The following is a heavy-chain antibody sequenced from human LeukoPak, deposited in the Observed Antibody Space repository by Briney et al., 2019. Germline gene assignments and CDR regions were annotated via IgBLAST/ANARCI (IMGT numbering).Heavy chain of an antibody. CDR1: GFTFSTYD. J-gene: IGHJ4*02. CDR3: TRNGGGLGY. V-gene: IGHV3-23*01. Sequence: GGSLRLSCATAGFTFSTYDMIWVRQAPGKGLEWVSSIRGTGGGGNTYSADSVKGRFTTSRDDSKSTLFLQMHSLTGEDTAVYYCTRNGGGLGYWGQGALVIVSS. CDR2: IRGTGGGGNT. D-gene: IGHD3-16*01.